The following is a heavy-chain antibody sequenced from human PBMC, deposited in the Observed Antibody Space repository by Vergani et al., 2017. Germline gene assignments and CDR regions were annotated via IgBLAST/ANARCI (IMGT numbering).Heavy chain of an antibody. V-gene: IGHV5-51*01. CDR2: IYPGDSDT. D-gene: IGHD6-19*01. CDR1: GYSFTSYW. CDR3: AGRYSSGWDGYYFDY. Sequence: EVQLVQSGAEVKKPGESLKISCKGSGYSFTSYWIGWVRQMPGKGLEWMGIIYPGDSDTRYSPYFQGQVTISADKSISTDYLQWSSLKASDTAMYYCAGRYSSGWDGYYFDYWGQGGLVTVSS. J-gene: IGHJ4*02.